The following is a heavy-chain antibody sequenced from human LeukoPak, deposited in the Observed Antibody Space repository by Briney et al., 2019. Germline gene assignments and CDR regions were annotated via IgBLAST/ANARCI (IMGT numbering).Heavy chain of an antibody. CDR2: ISHEGSNT. V-gene: IGHV3-48*03. CDR1: GFAFSTYE. J-gene: IGHJ3*01. Sequence: PGGSLRLSCAASGFAFSTYEMNWVRQAPGKGLEWISVISHEGSNTNYAHSVEGRFTISRDNAKNSVYLQMNRLRAEDTAVYYCAAFYYNSNPKAVWGQARMVTVSS. D-gene: IGHD3-22*01. CDR3: AAFYYNSNPKAV.